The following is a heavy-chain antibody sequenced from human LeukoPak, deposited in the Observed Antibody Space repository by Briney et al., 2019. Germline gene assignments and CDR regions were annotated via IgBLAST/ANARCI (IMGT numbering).Heavy chain of an antibody. Sequence: GGSLRLSCAASGFTFSSYGMHWVRQAPGKGLEWVAFIRYDGSNKCYADSVKGRFTISRDNSKNTLYLQMNSLRAEDTAVYYCAKDKRIQLWSPDYMDVWGKGTTVTISS. CDR1: GFTFSSYG. V-gene: IGHV3-30*02. CDR3: AKDKRIQLWSPDYMDV. D-gene: IGHD5-18*01. CDR2: IRYDGSNK. J-gene: IGHJ6*03.